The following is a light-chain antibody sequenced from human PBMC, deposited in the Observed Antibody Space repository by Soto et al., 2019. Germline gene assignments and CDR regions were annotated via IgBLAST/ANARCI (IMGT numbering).Light chain of an antibody. J-gene: IGLJ3*02. CDR2: RNN. CDR3: AAWDDSLSAWV. CDR1: TSNIGNNN. V-gene: IGLV1-44*01. Sequence: QSVLTQAPSASETPGQRITLSCSGSTSNIGNNNVNWYQQVPGTAPKLLMYRNNLRPSGVPDRFSGSKSGTSASLAISGLQSEDEAEYYCAAWDDSLSAWVFGGGTQLTVL.